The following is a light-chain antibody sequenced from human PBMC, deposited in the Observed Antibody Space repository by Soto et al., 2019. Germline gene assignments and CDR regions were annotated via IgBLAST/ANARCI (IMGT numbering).Light chain of an antibody. CDR2: RAS. Sequence: DIQMTQSPSSVSASVGDRVTITCRASEGITSWLAWYQQKPGKAPKLLIYRASNLQSGLTSKFSGSGSGTDFTLTMSGLHPADFATYYSLHTTTFPLTFGGETKVEI. CDR1: EGITSW. CDR3: LHTTTFPLT. J-gene: IGKJ4*01. V-gene: IGKV1-12*01.